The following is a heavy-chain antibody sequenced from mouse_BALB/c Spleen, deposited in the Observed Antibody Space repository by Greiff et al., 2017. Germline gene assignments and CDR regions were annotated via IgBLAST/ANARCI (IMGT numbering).Heavy chain of an antibody. CDR1: GYTFTSYT. V-gene: IGHV1-4*02. D-gene: IGHD1-2*01. CDR3: ARRHYGSFDY. J-gene: IGHJ2*01. CDR2: INPSSGYT. Sequence: VQLQQSAAELARPGASVKMSCKASGYTFTSYTMHWVKQRPGQGLEWIGYINPSSGYTEYNQKFKDKTTLTADKSSSTAYMQLSSLTSEDSAVYYCARRHYGSFDYWGQGTTLTVSS.